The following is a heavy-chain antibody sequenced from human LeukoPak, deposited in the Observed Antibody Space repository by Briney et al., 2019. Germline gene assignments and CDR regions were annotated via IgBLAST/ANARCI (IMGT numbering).Heavy chain of an antibody. D-gene: IGHD3-3*01. J-gene: IGHJ4*02. CDR3: AKDSPYYDFWSGYYGSLFDY. V-gene: IGHV3-23*01. CDR2: ISGSGGST. CDR1: GFTFSSYA. Sequence: GGSLRLSCAASGFTFSSYAMSWVRKAPGKGLEWVSAISGSGGSTYYADSVKGRFTISRDNSKNTLYLQMNSLRAEDTAVYYCAKDSPYYDFWSGYYGSLFDYWGQGTLVTVSS.